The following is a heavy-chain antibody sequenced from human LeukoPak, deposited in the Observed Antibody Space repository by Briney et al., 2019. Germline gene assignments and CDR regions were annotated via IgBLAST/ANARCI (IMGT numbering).Heavy chain of an antibody. Sequence: GGSLRLSCAASGFIFRNYGMNWVRQAPGKGLEWVSGISPRGGGTYYADSVKGRFTISRDNSKNTVYLQINSLRAEDTAVYYCAKDHLPGIVVADRDYWGQGTLVTVSS. V-gene: IGHV3-23*01. CDR2: ISPRGGGT. D-gene: IGHD6-19*01. CDR3: AKDHLPGIVVADRDY. CDR1: GFIFRNYG. J-gene: IGHJ4*02.